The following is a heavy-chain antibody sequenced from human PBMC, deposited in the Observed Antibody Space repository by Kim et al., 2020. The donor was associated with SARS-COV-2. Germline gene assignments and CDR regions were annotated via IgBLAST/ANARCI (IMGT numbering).Heavy chain of an antibody. Sequence: ASVKVSCKASGYTFTGYYMHWVRQAPGQGLEWMGWINPNSGGTNYAQKFQGRVTMTRDTSISTAYMELSRLRSDDTAVYYCARGQHYYDSSGYYYVWKNWFDPWGQGTLVTVSS. D-gene: IGHD3-22*01. V-gene: IGHV1-2*02. CDR2: INPNSGGT. J-gene: IGHJ5*02. CDR3: ARGQHYYDSSGYYYVWKNWFDP. CDR1: GYTFTGYY.